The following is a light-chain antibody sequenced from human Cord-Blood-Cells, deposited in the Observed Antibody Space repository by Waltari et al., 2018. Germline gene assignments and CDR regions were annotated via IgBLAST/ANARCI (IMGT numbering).Light chain of an antibody. CDR2: DAS. J-gene: IGKJ4*01. CDR1: QSFSSY. Sequence: EIVLPQSPVTLSLSPGESPTPSCRASQSFSSYLAWYQQNPGQAPRLLIYDASNRATGIPARFSGSGSGTDFTLTISGLEPEDFAVYYCQQRSNWLTFGGGTKVEIK. CDR3: QQRSNWLT. V-gene: IGKV3-11*01.